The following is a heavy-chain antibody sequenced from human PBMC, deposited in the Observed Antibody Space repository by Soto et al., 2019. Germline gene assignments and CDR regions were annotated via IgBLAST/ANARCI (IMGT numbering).Heavy chain of an antibody. CDR1: GFTFNIYA. J-gene: IGHJ2*01. D-gene: IGHD3-3*01. CDR2: ISGSTGRT. Sequence: GGSLRLSCAASGFTFNIYAMSWVRQAPGKGLEWVSTISGSTGRTYYADSVKGRFTISRDNSRNTLYLQMTSLRAEDTALYYCAKDGFRDGSTYWYFDLWGRGTLVTVSS. V-gene: IGHV3-23*01. CDR3: AKDGFRDGSTYWYFDL.